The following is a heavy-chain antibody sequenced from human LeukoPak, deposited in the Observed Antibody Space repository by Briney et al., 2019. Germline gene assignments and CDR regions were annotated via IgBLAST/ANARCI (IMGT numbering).Heavy chain of an antibody. V-gene: IGHV3-15*01. D-gene: IGHD5-12*01. CDR3: TTDHGYSGYDENFDY. Sequence: GGSLRLSCAASGFTFSNAWMSWVRQAPGKGLEWVGRIKSKTDGGTTDYAAPVKGRFTISRDDSKNTLYLQMSSLKTEDTAVYYCTTDHGYSGYDENFDYWGQGTLVTVSS. CDR2: IKSKTDGGTT. J-gene: IGHJ4*02. CDR1: GFTFSNAW.